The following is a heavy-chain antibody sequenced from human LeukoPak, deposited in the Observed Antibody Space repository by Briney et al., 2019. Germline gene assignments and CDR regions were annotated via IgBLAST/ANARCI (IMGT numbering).Heavy chain of an antibody. V-gene: IGHV3-7*01. CDR2: ISQDGTET. J-gene: IGHJ4*02. D-gene: IGHD1-26*01. CDR3: VRLWEFDY. Sequence: PGGSLRLSCAASGFNFNNYWMTWVRHPPRKGLERVARISQDGTETSYADSVKGRFTLSKDNAEKSLYLQMNSLTTEDTAVYYCVRLWEFDYWGQGTLATVSS. CDR1: GFNFNNYW.